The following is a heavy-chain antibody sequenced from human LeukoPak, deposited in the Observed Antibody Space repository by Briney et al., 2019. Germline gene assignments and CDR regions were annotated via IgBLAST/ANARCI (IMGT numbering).Heavy chain of an antibody. V-gene: IGHV3-7*05. CDR2: INQDGSDK. Sequence: GGSLRLSCTASGFTFTNYWTSWVRQAPGKGLEWVANINQDGSDKDYVDSVKGRFTISRDNAKNSLYLQMNSLRAEDTAVYYCAALRGYTNFDSWGQGTLVTVSS. D-gene: IGHD5-18*01. CDR1: GFTFTNYW. J-gene: IGHJ4*02. CDR3: AALRGYTNFDS.